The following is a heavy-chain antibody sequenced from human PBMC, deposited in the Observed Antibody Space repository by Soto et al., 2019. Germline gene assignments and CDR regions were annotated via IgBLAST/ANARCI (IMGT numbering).Heavy chain of an antibody. CDR1: GGSISSGGYY. CDR2: IYYSGST. V-gene: IGHV4-31*03. J-gene: IGHJ4*02. D-gene: IGHD3-22*01. Sequence: PSETLSLTCTVSGGSISSGGYYWSWIRQHPGKGLEWIGYIYYSGSTYYKPSLKSRVTISVDTSKNQFSLKLSSVTAADTAVYYCARYDSSGYYYENYFDYWGQGTLVTVSS. CDR3: ARYDSSGYYYENYFDY.